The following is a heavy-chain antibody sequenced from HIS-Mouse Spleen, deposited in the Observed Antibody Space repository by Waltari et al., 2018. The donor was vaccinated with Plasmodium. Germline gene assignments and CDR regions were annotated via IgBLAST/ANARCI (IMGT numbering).Heavy chain of an antibody. V-gene: IGHV4-39*01. J-gene: IGHJ4*02. Sequence: QLQLQESGPGLVKPSETLSLTCTVSGGSISRSRYYWGWIRQPPGKGLEWSGSIYYRGSTYYNPSLKSRVTISVDTSKNQFSLKLSSVTAADTAVYYCARRGGSYYYFDYWGQGTLVTVSS. CDR1: GGSISRSRYY. CDR2: IYYRGST. D-gene: IGHD1-26*01. CDR3: ARRGGSYYYFDY.